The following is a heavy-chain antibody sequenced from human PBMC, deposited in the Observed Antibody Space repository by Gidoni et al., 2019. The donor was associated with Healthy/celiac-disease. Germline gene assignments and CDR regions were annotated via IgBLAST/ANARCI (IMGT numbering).Heavy chain of an antibody. V-gene: IGHV1-18*01. Sequence: QVQLVQSGSEVKKPGASVQVSCKASGYTFTSYGISWVRQAPGQGLEWMGWISAYNGNTNYAQKLQGRVTMTTDTSTSTAYMELRSLRSDDTAVYYCARDLKQWLVAYYYGMDVWGQGTTVTVSS. CDR2: ISAYNGNT. CDR3: ARDLKQWLVAYYYGMDV. J-gene: IGHJ6*02. CDR1: GYTFTSYG. D-gene: IGHD6-19*01.